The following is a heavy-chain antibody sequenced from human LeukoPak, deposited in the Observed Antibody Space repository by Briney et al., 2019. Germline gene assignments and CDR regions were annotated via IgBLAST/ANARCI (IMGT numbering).Heavy chain of an antibody. V-gene: IGHV1-2*02. D-gene: IGHD6-19*01. CDR2: INPNSGGT. J-gene: IGHJ4*02. CDR3: ARDRTSKAVAGNFDY. CDR1: GYTLTELS. Sequence: ASVKVSCKVSGYTLTELSMHWVRPAPGQGLGWMGWINPNSGGTNYAQKFQGRVTMTRDTSISTAYMELSRLRSDDTAVYYCARDRTSKAVAGNFDYWGQGTLVTVSS.